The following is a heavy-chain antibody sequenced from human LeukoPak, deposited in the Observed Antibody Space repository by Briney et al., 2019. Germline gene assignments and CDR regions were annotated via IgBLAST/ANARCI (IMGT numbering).Heavy chain of an antibody. CDR3: AITHGYYDGSGYWVQ. J-gene: IGHJ1*01. CDR1: GFTFGSYG. Sequence: PGGSLRLSCAASGFTFGSYGMSWVRQAPGEGLEWVSFITPNADRTSYADSVEGRFTISRDNPRNTLYMQMNSLRDGDTALYYCAITHGYYDGSGYWVQWGQGTLVTVSS. V-gene: IGHV3-23*01. D-gene: IGHD3-22*01. CDR2: ITPNADRT.